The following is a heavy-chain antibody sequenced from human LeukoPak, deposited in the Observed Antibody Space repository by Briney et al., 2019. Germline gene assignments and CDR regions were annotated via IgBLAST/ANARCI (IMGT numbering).Heavy chain of an antibody. CDR1: GFTFSSYP. CDR2: ISGSGGDT. CDR3: ARDPRGITGTTEYDY. Sequence: GALRLSCAASGFTFSSYPMSWVRQAPGKGLEWVSAISGSGGDTYYADSVKGRFTISRDNSKNTLYLQMNSLRAEDTAVYYCARDPRGITGTTEYDYWGQGTLVTVSS. V-gene: IGHV3-23*01. J-gene: IGHJ4*02. D-gene: IGHD1-7*01.